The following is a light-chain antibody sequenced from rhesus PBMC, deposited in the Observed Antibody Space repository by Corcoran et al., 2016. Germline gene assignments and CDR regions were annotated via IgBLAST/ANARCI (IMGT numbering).Light chain of an antibody. CDR3: QHYNNIPHS. V-gene: IGKV1-25*01. CDR2: KSS. J-gene: IGKJ2*01. CDR1: QDITYY. Sequence: DIQMTQSPSSLSASVGDRVTITCRASQDITYYLACYQQKPGKSPKLLIYKSSSLQDAIPSRFSGSGSGTDFNLTISSLQPEDFATYYCQHYNNIPHSFGQGTKVEIK.